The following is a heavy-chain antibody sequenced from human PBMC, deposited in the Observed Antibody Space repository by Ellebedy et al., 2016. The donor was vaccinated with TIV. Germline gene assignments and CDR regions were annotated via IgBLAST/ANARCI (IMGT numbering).Heavy chain of an antibody. CDR3: AREEMYFYDSAGYYYGSHGMDV. CDR2: ISGDNGIR. D-gene: IGHD3-22*01. J-gene: IGHJ6*02. Sequence: ASVKVSCKASGYTFSDYGISWVRQAPGQAPEWLDWISGDNGIRHFAQKVQGRVALTTDTSTSTAFMELRSLRSDDTAVYYCAREEMYFYDSAGYYYGSHGMDVWGQGTTVTVSS. CDR1: GYTFSDYG. V-gene: IGHV1-18*04.